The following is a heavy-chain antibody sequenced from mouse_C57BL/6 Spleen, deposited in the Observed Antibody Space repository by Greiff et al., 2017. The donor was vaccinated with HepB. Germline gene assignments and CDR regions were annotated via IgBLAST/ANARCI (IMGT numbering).Heavy chain of an antibody. CDR1: GFTFSDYG. V-gene: IGHV5-17*01. CDR3: ARKVVATRAMDY. J-gene: IGHJ4*01. CDR2: ISSGSSTI. Sequence: EVQLVESGGGLVKPGGSLKLSCAASGFTFSDYGMHWVRQAPEKGLEWVAYISSGSSTIYYADTVKGRFTISRDNAKNTLFLQMTSLRSEDTAMYYCARKVVATRAMDYWGQGTSVTVSS. D-gene: IGHD1-1*01.